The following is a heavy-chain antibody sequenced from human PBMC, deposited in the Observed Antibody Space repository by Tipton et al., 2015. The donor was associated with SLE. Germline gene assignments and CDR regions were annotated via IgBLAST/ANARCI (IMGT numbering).Heavy chain of an antibody. CDR1: GGSISSSSYH. D-gene: IGHD2-2*02. J-gene: IGHJ3*02. V-gene: IGHV4-39*07. CDR2: IYYSGST. CDR3: ARDRDIVLEPVPIPPAFDI. Sequence: TLSLTCTVSGGSISSSSYHWGWIRQSPGKGLEWIGSIYYSGSTNYNPSLKSRLTVSADTSKNQFSLNLRSVTAADTAVYYCARDRDIVLEPVPIPPAFDIWGQGTMVTVSS.